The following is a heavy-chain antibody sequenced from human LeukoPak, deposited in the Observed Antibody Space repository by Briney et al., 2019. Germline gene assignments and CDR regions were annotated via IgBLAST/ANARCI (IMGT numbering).Heavy chain of an antibody. Sequence: GGSLRLSCAASGFTFCSYAMIWVRQAPGKGLEGVSSVSGSGGSTYYADSVMGRFTVSRDNSKNTLYLQMNTLRAEDTAVYYCARHRAAAGTDYWGQGTLVTVSS. CDR2: VSGSGGST. V-gene: IGHV3-23*01. CDR1: GFTFCSYA. J-gene: IGHJ4*02. CDR3: ARHRAAAGTDY. D-gene: IGHD6-13*01.